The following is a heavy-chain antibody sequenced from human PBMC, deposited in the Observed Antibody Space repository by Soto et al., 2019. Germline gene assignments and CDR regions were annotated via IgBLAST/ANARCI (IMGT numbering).Heavy chain of an antibody. J-gene: IGHJ6*03. CDR1: GFTVSSNY. D-gene: IGHD6-6*01. CDR2: IYSGGST. CDR3: ARAHYSSSSPDYYYMDD. Sequence: EVQLVESGGGLVQPGGSLRLSCAASGFTVSSNYMNWIRQAPGKGLEWVSIIYSGGSTLYADSVKGRCTISRDNAKNTLYFQKNSLRVEDTAVYYCARAHYSSSSPDYYYMDDWGTGTTVNVSS. V-gene: IGHV3-66*01.